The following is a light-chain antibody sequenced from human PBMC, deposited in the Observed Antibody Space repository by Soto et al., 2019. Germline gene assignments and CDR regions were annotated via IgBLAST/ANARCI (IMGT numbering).Light chain of an antibody. J-gene: IGKJ3*01. CDR2: CAS. Sequence: EIVLTQSPGTLSLSPGERATLSCRASQSVRSSYLAWYQQKPGQAPRLLIYCASTRATGIPDRFSGSGSGTDFTLTISRLEPDDFAVYFCQHFGSSGFIFGPGNKVDFK. V-gene: IGKV3-20*01. CDR3: QHFGSSGFI. CDR1: QSVRSSY.